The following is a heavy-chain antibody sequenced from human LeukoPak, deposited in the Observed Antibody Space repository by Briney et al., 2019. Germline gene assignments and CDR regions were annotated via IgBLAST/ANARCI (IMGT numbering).Heavy chain of an antibody. Sequence: PSETLSLTCAVYGGSFSGYYWSWIRQPPGKGLEWIGEINHSGSTNYNPSLKSRVTISVDTSKNQFSLKLSSVTAADTAVYYCAVVLIDAFDIWGQGTMVTVSS. V-gene: IGHV4-34*01. CDR3: AVVLIDAFDI. CDR2: INHSGST. J-gene: IGHJ3*02. D-gene: IGHD2-15*01. CDR1: GGSFSGYY.